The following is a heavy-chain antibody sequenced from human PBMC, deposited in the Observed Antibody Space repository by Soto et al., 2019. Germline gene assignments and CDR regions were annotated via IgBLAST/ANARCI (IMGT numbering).Heavy chain of an antibody. CDR3: AKTQGSNFDTFDL. D-gene: IGHD3-9*01. Sequence: GGSLRLSCAGFGFTFSSYSIMWVRQAPGKGLEWVSIISGSGFTTYYADSVKGRFTISRDNSKNTIYLQMNRLSPEDTALYYCAKTQGSNFDTFDLWGQGTPVTVSS. CDR2: ISGSGFTT. J-gene: IGHJ4*02. V-gene: IGHV3-23*01. CDR1: GFTFSSYS.